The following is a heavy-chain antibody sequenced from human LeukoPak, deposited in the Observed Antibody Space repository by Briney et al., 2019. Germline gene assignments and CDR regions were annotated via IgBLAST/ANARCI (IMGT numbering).Heavy chain of an antibody. J-gene: IGHJ4*02. Sequence: GGSLRLSCAASGFTFSSYSMNWVRQAPGKGLEWVSPISSSSSYIYYADSVKGRFTISRDNAKNSLYLQMNSLRAEDTAVYYCAREPRYCSGGSCYSGSYIFRVPDYRGQGTLVTVSS. CDR3: AREPRYCSGGSCYSGSYIFRVPDY. D-gene: IGHD2-15*01. CDR1: GFTFSSYS. CDR2: ISSSSSYI. V-gene: IGHV3-21*01.